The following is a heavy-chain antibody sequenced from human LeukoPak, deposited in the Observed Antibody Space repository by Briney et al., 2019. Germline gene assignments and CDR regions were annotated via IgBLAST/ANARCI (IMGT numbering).Heavy chain of an antibody. CDR2: IIPISGTT. D-gene: IGHD1-1*01. Sequence: SVKVSCKTSGGTFTSYAITWVRQAPGQGLEWMGKIIPISGTTNYAQKFQGRVTITADESTSTAYMELSSLRSEDTAVYYCARSLRTGAPNDAAFDIWGQGTMVTVSS. V-gene: IGHV1-69*13. CDR3: ARSLRTGAPNDAAFDI. CDR1: GGTFTSYA. J-gene: IGHJ3*02.